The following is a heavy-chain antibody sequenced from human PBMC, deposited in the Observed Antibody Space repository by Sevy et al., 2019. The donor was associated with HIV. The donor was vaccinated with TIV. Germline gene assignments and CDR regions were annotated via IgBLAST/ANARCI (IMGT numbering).Heavy chain of an antibody. Sequence: GGSLRLSCAASGFTFDDYAMHWVRQAPGKGLEWVSGISWNSGSIGYADSVKGRFTISRDNAKNSLYLQMNSLRAEDTALYYCAKGLSRITIALDYWGQGTLVTVSS. J-gene: IGHJ4*02. CDR1: GFTFDDYA. V-gene: IGHV3-9*01. CDR3: AKGLSRITIALDY. D-gene: IGHD6-13*01. CDR2: ISWNSGSI.